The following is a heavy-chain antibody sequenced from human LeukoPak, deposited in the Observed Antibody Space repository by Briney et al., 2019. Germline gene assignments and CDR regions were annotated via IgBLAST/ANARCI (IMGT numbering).Heavy chain of an antibody. V-gene: IGHV1-18*01. J-gene: IGHJ5*02. CDR3: ARVSLVLLWFGESENWFDP. Sequence: ASVKVSCKASGNTFTTYAFHWVRQAPGQRLEWMGWISAYNGNTNYAQKLQGRVTMTTDTSTSTAYMELRSLRSDDTAVYYCARVSLVLLWFGESENWFDPWGQGTLVTVSS. CDR2: ISAYNGNT. D-gene: IGHD3-10*01. CDR1: GNTFTTYA.